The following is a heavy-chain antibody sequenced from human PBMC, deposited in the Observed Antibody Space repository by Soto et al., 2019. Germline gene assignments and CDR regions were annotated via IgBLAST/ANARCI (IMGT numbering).Heavy chain of an antibody. CDR2: IYWDDDK. Sequence: QITLNESGPTQVKPRQTLTLTCTFSGFSLTTSGVGVGWIRQSPGKAPEWLALIYWDDDKRYSPSLKSRLTMTKDTSKNQVLLTMADLDPADTATYYCAHRVLRTVFGLVTTTAIYFDFWGQGTPVAVSS. CDR3: AHRVLRTVFGLVTTTAIYFDF. J-gene: IGHJ4*02. D-gene: IGHD3-3*01. V-gene: IGHV2-5*02. CDR1: GFSLTTSGVG.